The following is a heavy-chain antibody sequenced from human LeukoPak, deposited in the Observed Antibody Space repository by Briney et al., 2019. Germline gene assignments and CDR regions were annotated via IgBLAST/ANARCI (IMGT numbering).Heavy chain of an antibody. CDR2: IRYDGSNK. CDR1: GFTFSSYG. V-gene: IGHV3-30*02. J-gene: IGHJ4*02. CDR3: AKDDPVRRSFDY. D-gene: IGHD3-10*01. Sequence: PGGSLRLSCAASGFTFSSYGVHWVRQAPGKGLEWVAFIRYDGSNKYYADSVKGRFTISRDNSKNTLYLQMNSLRAEDTAVYYCAKDDPVRRSFDYWGQGTLVTVSS.